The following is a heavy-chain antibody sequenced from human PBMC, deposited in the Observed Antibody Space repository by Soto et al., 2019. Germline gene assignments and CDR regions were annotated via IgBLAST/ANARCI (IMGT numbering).Heavy chain of an antibody. V-gene: IGHV3-30-3*01. CDR2: ISYDGSNK. CDR1: GFTFSSYA. Sequence: QVQLVESGGGVAQPGRSLRLSCAASGFTFSSYAMHWVRQAPGKGLEWVAVISYDGSNKYYADSVKGRFTISRDNSKNTLYLQMNSLRAEDTAVYYCARGRGYSGYDYFDYWGQGTLVTVSS. CDR3: ARGRGYSGYDYFDY. D-gene: IGHD5-12*01. J-gene: IGHJ4*02.